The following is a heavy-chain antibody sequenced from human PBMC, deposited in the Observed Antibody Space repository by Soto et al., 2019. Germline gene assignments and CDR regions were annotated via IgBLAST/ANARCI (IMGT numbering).Heavy chain of an antibody. J-gene: IGHJ4*02. D-gene: IGHD7-27*01. CDR1: GYTFSSYS. CDR2: INAGYGNT. V-gene: IGHV1-3*01. Sequence: ASVKVSCKASGYTFSSYSMHWGRQAPGQRLEWMGWINAGYGNTKSSQKFQDRVTISRDTSASTAYMELTSLRSEDTAVYYCARDTGDGTFDFWGQGTLVTVSS. CDR3: ARDTGDGTFDF.